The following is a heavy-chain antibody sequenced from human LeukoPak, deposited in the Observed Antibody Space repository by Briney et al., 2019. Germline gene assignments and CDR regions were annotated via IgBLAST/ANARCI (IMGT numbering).Heavy chain of an antibody. CDR1: GFTFSSYS. Sequence: GGSLRLSCAAAGFTFSSYSMNWVRQAPGKGLEWVSSISSSSSYIYYADSVKGRFTISRDNAKSSLYLQMNSLRAEDTAVYYCARNGRATAMGYYYYYGMDVWGQGTTVTVSS. CDR3: ARNGRATAMGYYYYYGMDV. V-gene: IGHV3-21*01. D-gene: IGHD5-18*01. J-gene: IGHJ6*02. CDR2: ISSSSSYI.